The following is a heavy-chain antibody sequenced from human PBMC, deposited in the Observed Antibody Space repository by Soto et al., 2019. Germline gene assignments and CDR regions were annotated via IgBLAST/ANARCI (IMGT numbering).Heavy chain of an antibody. CDR2: INAGNGNT. CDR3: AREAYYSSTSCFDY. CDR1: GYTFTSYA. V-gene: IGHV1-3*01. D-gene: IGHD2-2*01. J-gene: IGHJ4*02. Sequence: VASVKVSCKASGYTFTSYAMHWVRQAPGQRLEWMGWINAGNGNTKYSQKVQGRVTITRDTSASTAYMELSSLRSEDTAVYYCAREAYYSSTSCFDYWGQGTLVTVSS.